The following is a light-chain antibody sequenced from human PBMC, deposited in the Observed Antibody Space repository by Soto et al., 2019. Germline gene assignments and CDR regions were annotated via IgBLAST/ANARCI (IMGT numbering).Light chain of an antibody. CDR2: AAS. CDR3: QEYDSVRLT. CDR1: QGVANH. Sequence: DIQMTQSPSSLSASVGDTVTITCRASQGVANHLAWYQQKPGGVPELLISAASTLQSGVPSRFSGSGSKKDFTLTITSLLPGDVATYYCQEYDSVRLTFGGGTKVEVK. J-gene: IGKJ4*01. V-gene: IGKV1-27*01.